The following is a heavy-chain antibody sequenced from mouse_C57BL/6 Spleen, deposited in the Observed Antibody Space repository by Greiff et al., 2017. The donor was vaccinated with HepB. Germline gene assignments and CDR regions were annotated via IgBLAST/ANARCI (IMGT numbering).Heavy chain of an antibody. Sequence: DVKLVESGGGLVQPKGSLKLSCAASGFSFNTYAMNWVRQAPGKGLEWVARIRSKSNNYATYYADSVKDRFTISRDDSESMLYLQMNNLKTEDTAMYYCVSSKTYFDYWGQGTTLTVSS. CDR2: IRSKSNNYAT. D-gene: IGHD2-5*01. CDR3: VSSKTYFDY. J-gene: IGHJ2*01. V-gene: IGHV10-1*01. CDR1: GFSFNTYA.